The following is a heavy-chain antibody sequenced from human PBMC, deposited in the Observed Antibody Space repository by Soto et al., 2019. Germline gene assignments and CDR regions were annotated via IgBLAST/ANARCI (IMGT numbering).Heavy chain of an antibody. D-gene: IGHD6-13*01. Sequence: SETLSLTCTVSGGSISSYYWIWIRQPPGKGLEWIGYIYYSGSTNYNPSLKSRVTISVDTSKNQFSLKLSSVTAADTAVYYCAREAPLRGSSWYPLGWFEPWGQGTLVTLSS. CDR2: IYYSGST. CDR3: AREAPLRGSSWYPLGWFEP. V-gene: IGHV4-59*01. CDR1: GGSISSYY. J-gene: IGHJ5*02.